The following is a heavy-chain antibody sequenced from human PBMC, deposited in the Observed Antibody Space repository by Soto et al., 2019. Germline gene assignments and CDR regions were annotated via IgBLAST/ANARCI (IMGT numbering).Heavy chain of an antibody. CDR1: GESISSSSYY. V-gene: IGHV4-39*01. D-gene: IGHD2-21*02. CDR2: IYYSGRT. Sequence: SETLSLTCIVSGESISSSSYYWGWIRQPPGKGLEWIGSIYYSGRTYYNPSFKSRVTISIDTSKNQFSLKLSSVTATDTAVYYCSRQRTTVVTQAYFDHWGQGALVTVSS. J-gene: IGHJ4*02. CDR3: SRQRTTVVTQAYFDH.